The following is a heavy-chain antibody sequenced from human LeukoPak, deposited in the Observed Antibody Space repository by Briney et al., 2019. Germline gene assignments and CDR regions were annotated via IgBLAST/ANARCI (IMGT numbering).Heavy chain of an antibody. Sequence: ASVKVSCKASGFDFTASYIHWVRQAPGQGLEWMGWISAYNGNTNYAQKLQGRVTMTTDTSTSTAYMELRSLRSDDTAVYYCTRVGRVGATSDYWGQGTLVTVSS. CDR1: GFDFTASY. CDR2: ISAYNGNT. CDR3: TRVGRVGATSDY. D-gene: IGHD1-26*01. J-gene: IGHJ4*02. V-gene: IGHV1-18*04.